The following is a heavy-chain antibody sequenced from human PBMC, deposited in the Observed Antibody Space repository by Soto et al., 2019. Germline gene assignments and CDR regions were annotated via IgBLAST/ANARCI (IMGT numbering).Heavy chain of an antibody. CDR2: ISAYNGDT. Sequence: ASVKVSCKASGYTFRNYGINWVRQAAGQGLEWMGWISAYNGDTNYAQKFQGRVTMATDTPTSTAYMELRSLKSDDTAVYYCARDGRQFVPNSDNFDMCGQGATVT. V-gene: IGHV1-18*01. D-gene: IGHD6-6*01. CDR3: ARDGRQFVPNSDNFDM. CDR1: GYTFRNYG. J-gene: IGHJ3*02.